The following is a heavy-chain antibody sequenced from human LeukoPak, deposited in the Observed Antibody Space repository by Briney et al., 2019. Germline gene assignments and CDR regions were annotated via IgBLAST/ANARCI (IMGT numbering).Heavy chain of an antibody. CDR3: ARRTTKGNYFDY. V-gene: IGHV1-18*01. CDR2: ISAYNGNT. Sequence: ASVKVSCKASGYAFTSYGISWVRQAPGQGLEWMGWISAYNGNTNYAQKLQGRVTMTTDTSTSTAYMELRSLRSDDTAVYYCARRTTKGNYFDYWGQGTLVTVSS. D-gene: IGHD1-1*01. CDR1: GYAFTSYG. J-gene: IGHJ4*02.